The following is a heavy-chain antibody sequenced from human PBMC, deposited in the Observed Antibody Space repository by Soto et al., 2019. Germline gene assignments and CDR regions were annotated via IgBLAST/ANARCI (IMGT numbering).Heavy chain of an antibody. CDR1: GGTFSSYT. CDR3: ARADGYNYGYYYYGMDV. V-gene: IGHV1-69*02. Sequence: QVQLVQSGAEVKKPGSSVKVSCKASGGTFSSYTISWVRQAPGQGPEWMGRIIPILGIANYAQKFQGRVTITAEKSTSTAYMELSSLRSEDTAVYYCARADGYNYGYYYYGMDVWGQGTTVTVSS. D-gene: IGHD5-12*01. CDR2: IIPILGIA. J-gene: IGHJ6*02.